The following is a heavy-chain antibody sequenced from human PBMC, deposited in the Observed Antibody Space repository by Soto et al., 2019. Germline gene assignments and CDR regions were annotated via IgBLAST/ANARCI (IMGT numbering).Heavy chain of an antibody. J-gene: IGHJ4*02. CDR2: MNPNTGNS. V-gene: IGHV1-8*01. CDR3: ARRAETNGWNGFGADKYYFDF. D-gene: IGHD1-1*01. CDR1: GCTFTSYD. Sequence: QVQLVQSGAEVRKPGASVKVSCEASGCTFTSYDIYWVRQATGQGLEWMGWMNPNTGNSGYAQKFQGRVTMTSDTSINTAHMELSSLRSEDTAVYYCARRAETNGWNGFGADKYYFDFWGQGTLVTVSS.